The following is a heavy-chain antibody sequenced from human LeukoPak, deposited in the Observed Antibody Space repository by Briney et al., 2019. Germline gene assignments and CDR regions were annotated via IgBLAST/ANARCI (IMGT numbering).Heavy chain of an antibody. V-gene: IGHV4-4*02. D-gene: IGHD1-26*01. CDR3: ARDYSGSYHDAFDI. CDR2: VYHSGSI. CDR1: GTSISNRIW. J-gene: IGHJ3*02. Sequence: SGTLSLTCTVSGTSISNRIWWSWIRQPPGKGLEWIGEVYHSGSINYNPSLRSRVTILVDKSKNQFSLKLSSVTAADTAVYYCARDYSGSYHDAFDIWGQGTMVTVSP.